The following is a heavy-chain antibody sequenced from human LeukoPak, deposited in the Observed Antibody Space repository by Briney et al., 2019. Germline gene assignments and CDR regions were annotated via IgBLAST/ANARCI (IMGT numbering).Heavy chain of an antibody. Sequence: SETLSLTCAVSGGSISSSNWWSWVRQPPGKGLEWIGEIYHSGSTNYNPSLKSRVTMSVDNSENHFSLRLSSVTAADTALYYCARSTVSVISRGAFHIWGQGTMVTVSS. CDR1: GGSISSSNW. V-gene: IGHV4-4*02. CDR2: IYHSGST. D-gene: IGHD3-10*01. CDR3: ARSTVSVISRGAFHI. J-gene: IGHJ3*02.